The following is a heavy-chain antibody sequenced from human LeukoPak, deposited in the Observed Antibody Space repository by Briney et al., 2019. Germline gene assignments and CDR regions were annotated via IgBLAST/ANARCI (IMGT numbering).Heavy chain of an antibody. J-gene: IGHJ6*03. CDR2: INHSGST. CDR3: ARLVGAVFRYYYYYMDV. D-gene: IGHD6-19*01. V-gene: IGHV4-34*01. CDR1: GGSFSGYY. Sequence: SQTLSLTCAVYGGSFSGYYWSWIRQPPGKGLEGTGEINHSGSTNYNPSLKSRVTISVDTSKNQFSLKLSSVTAADTAVYYCARLVGAVFRYYYYYMDVWGKGTTVTISS.